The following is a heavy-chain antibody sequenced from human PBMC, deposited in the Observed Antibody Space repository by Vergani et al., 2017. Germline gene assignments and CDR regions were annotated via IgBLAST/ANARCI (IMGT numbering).Heavy chain of an antibody. J-gene: IGHJ4*02. V-gene: IGHV4-34*01. Sequence: QVQLQQWGAGLLKPSETLSLTCAVYGGSFSGYYWSWIRQPPAKGLEWIGEINHSGSTNYNPSLKSRVTISVDTSKNQFSLKLSSVTAADTAVYYCARAPFFTMVRGIGRNYFDYWGQGTLVTVSS. CDR1: GGSFSGYY. CDR3: ARAPFFTMVRGIGRNYFDY. D-gene: IGHD3-10*01. CDR2: INHSGST.